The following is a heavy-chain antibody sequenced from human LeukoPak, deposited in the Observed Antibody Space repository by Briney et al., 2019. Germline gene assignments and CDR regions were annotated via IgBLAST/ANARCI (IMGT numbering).Heavy chain of an antibody. Sequence: PSETLSLTCTFSGGSISSYYWIWIRQPPGKGLEWIGFIYYSGNTNYNPSLKSRVTISVDTSKNQFSLKLRSVTAADTAVYYCASSLAVKDLTTADVWGKGTTVTVSS. D-gene: IGHD4-11*01. CDR1: GGSISSYY. J-gene: IGHJ6*04. CDR3: ASSLAVKDLTTADV. V-gene: IGHV4-59*01. CDR2: IYYSGNT.